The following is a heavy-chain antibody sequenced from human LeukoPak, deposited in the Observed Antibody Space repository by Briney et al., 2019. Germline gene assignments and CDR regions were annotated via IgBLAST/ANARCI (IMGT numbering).Heavy chain of an antibody. J-gene: IGHJ1*01. CDR2: INHSGST. V-gene: IGHV4-34*01. CDR3: ARLEYCGGDCYSTEYLQH. D-gene: IGHD2-21*02. CDR1: GGSFSGYY. Sequence: SETLSLTCAVYGGSFSGYYWSWIRQPPGKGLEWIGEINHSGSTNYNPSLKSRVTISVDTSKNQFSLKLSSVTAADTAVYYCARLEYCGGDCYSTEYLQHWGQGTLVTVPS.